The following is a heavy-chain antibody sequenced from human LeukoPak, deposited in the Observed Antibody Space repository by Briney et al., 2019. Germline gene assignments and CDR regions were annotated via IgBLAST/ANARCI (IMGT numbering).Heavy chain of an antibody. CDR2: IYYSGST. D-gene: IGHD2-15*01. CDR1: GGSISSESSY. Sequence: SETLSLTCTVSGGSISSESSYWDWIRQPPGEGLEWIGGIYYSGSTYYNPSLKSRVTISVDTSKNQFSLKLSSVTAADTAVHYCARHPSYYKIGGLDFWGRGTLVTVSS. V-gene: IGHV4-39*01. CDR3: ARHPSYYKIGGLDF. J-gene: IGHJ2*01.